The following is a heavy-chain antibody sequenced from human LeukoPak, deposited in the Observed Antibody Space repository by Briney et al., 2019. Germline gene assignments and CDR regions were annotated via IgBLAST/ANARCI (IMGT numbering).Heavy chain of an antibody. J-gene: IGHJ4*02. V-gene: IGHV4-59*08. CDR3: ARMSCSGGSCYFFDY. CDR1: GGSISSYY. CDR2: IYYSGST. D-gene: IGHD2-15*01. Sequence: SGTLSLTCTVSGGSISSYYWTWIRQPPGKGLEYIGYIYYSGSTHYNPSLKSRVTISVDTSKNQFSLKLNSVTAADTAVYYCARMSCSGGSCYFFDYWGQGTLVTVSS.